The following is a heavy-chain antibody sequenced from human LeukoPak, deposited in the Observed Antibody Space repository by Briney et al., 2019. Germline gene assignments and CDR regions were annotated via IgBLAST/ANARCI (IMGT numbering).Heavy chain of an antibody. J-gene: IGHJ4*02. V-gene: IGHV4-61*01. CDR2: IYYSGST. D-gene: IGHD5-12*01. CDR3: ARGDIVATHFDY. CDR1: GGPVSSGSYF. Sequence: ASETLSLTCTVSGGPVSSGSYFWSWIRQPPGKGLERIGYIYYSGSTNYNPSLKSRVTISVDTSKNQFSLKLSSVTAADTAVYYCARGDIVATHFDYWGQGTLVTVSS.